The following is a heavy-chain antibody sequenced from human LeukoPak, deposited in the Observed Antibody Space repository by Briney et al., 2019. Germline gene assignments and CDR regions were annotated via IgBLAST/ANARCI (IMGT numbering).Heavy chain of an antibody. Sequence: SETLSLTCAVSGXSISDYFWSWIRQPAGKGLEWIGRIYFTGLSDYSPSLKSRVTMSVDSSNNQFFLKLISVTAADTALYYCARGYGAATGEAFDIWGQGTIVTVSS. CDR1: GXSISDYF. J-gene: IGHJ3*02. CDR3: ARGYGAATGEAFDI. V-gene: IGHV4-4*07. D-gene: IGHD1-14*01. CDR2: IYFTGLS.